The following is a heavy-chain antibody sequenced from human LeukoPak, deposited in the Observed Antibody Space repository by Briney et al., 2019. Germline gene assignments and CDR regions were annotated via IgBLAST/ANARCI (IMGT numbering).Heavy chain of an antibody. J-gene: IGHJ4*02. CDR2: IYTSGST. V-gene: IGHV4-4*07. CDR3: ARSGGSGTYYDGSFDY. Sequence: SETLSLTCTVSGGSITSYYWSWVRQPAGKGLEWIGRIYTSGSTNYNPSLKSRVTMSVDTSGNQFSLKMSSVTATDTAVYYCARSGGSGTYYDGSFDYWGQGTLVTVSS. CDR1: GGSITSYY. D-gene: IGHD1-26*01.